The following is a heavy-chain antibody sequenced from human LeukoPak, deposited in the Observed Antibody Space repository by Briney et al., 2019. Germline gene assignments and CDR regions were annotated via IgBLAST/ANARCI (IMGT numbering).Heavy chain of an antibody. V-gene: IGHV3-30*03. Sequence: PGRSLRLSCAASGFTFSSYGMHWVRQAPGKGLEWVAVISNDGSNRYYVDSVEGRFTISRDNSKNTLYLQMNSPRAEDAAVYYCARDSGEYSGYDYVRPYYDYYYYGMDVWGQGTTVTVSS. CDR3: ARDSGEYSGYDYVRPYYDYYYYGMDV. CDR2: ISNDGSNR. J-gene: IGHJ6*02. CDR1: GFTFSSYG. D-gene: IGHD5-12*01.